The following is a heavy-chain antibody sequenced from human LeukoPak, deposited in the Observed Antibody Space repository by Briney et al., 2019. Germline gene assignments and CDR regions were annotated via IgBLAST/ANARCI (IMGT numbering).Heavy chain of an antibody. J-gene: IGHJ4*02. CDR1: GFTFSRFN. CDR3: ARDGSWGWAQYDY. Sequence: AGSLRLSCVASGFTFSRFNMHWVRQAPGKGLEWVALIWYDGTDAYYADAVKGRFTISRDTSKSTVDLQMNSLRVEDTALYYCARDGSWGWAQYDYWGQGILVTVSS. D-gene: IGHD5-24*01. CDR2: IWYDGTDA. V-gene: IGHV3-33*01.